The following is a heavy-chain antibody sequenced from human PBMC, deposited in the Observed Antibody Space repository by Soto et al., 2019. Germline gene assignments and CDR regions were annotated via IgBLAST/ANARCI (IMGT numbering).Heavy chain of an antibody. V-gene: IGHV3-48*02. J-gene: IGHJ4*02. D-gene: IGHD5-12*01. CDR3: AREPLEMATNPLDY. CDR2: ISSSSSTI. Sequence: GGSLRLSCAASGFTFSSYSMNWVRQAPGKGLEWVSYISSSSSTIYYADSVKGRFTISRDNAKNSLYLQMNSLRDEDTAVYYCAREPLEMATNPLDYWGQGTLVTVSS. CDR1: GFTFSSYS.